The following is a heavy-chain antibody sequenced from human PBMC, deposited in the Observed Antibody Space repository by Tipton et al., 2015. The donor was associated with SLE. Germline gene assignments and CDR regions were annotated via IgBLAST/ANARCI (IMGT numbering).Heavy chain of an antibody. Sequence: LRLSCTVSGGSISSYYWSWIRQPPGKGLEWIGYIYYSGSTNYNPPLKSRVTISVDTSKNQFSLKLSSVTAADTAVYYCAREVHDYGDYYGMDVWGQGTTVTVSS. V-gene: IGHV4-59*01. CDR1: GGSISSYY. CDR2: IYYSGST. CDR3: AREVHDYGDYYGMDV. J-gene: IGHJ6*02. D-gene: IGHD4-17*01.